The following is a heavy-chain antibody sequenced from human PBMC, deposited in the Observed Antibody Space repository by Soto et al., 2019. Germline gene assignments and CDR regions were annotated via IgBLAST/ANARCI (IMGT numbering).Heavy chain of an antibody. CDR3: ARHAQLELDGY. D-gene: IGHD1-1*01. V-gene: IGHV4-39*01. CDR2: IYYSGSTYYRNT. CDR1: GGSISSSSYF. Sequence: QLHLQESGPGLVKPSETLSLTCIVSGGSISSSSYFWGWIRQPPGKGLEWIGSIYYSGSTYYRNTYYNPSRKSXXTXSXVMAKNHFSLTVSSVTAADTAIYYCARHAQLELDGYWGQGTLVTVSS. J-gene: IGHJ4*02.